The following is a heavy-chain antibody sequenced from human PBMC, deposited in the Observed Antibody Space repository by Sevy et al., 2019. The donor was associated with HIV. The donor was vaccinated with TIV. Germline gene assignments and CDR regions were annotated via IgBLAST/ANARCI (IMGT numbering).Heavy chain of an antibody. CDR1: GYTLTQLS. Sequence: ASVKVSCKVSGYTLTQLSMHWVRQAPGKGLEWMGSFDPEDGETIYAQKFQGRVTMTEDTSTDTAYMELSSLKSEDTAVFYCAITKDYYDSSGYPFHYWGQGTLVTVSS. V-gene: IGHV1-24*01. D-gene: IGHD3-22*01. CDR3: AITKDYYDSSGYPFHY. J-gene: IGHJ4*02. CDR2: FDPEDGET.